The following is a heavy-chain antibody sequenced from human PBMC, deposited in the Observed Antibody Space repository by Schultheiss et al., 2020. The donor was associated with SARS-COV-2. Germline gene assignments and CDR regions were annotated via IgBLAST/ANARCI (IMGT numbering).Heavy chain of an antibody. V-gene: IGHV1-69*13. CDR2: INPNSGGT. J-gene: IGHJ6*02. Sequence: SVKVSCKASGGTFSSYAISWVRQAPGQGLEWMGWINPNSGGTNYAQKLQGRVTITADESTSTAYMELSSLRSEDTAVYYCARDAFDGSPPTTHYGMDVWGQGTTVTVSS. CDR1: GGTFSSYA. CDR3: ARDAFDGSPPTTHYGMDV. D-gene: IGHD1-26*01.